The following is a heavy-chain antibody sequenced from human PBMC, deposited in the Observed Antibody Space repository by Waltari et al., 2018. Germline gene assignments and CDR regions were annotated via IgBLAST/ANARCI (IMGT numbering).Heavy chain of an antibody. V-gene: IGHV1-18*04. Sequence: VKVSCKASGYTFTSYGISWVRQAPGQGLEWMGWISAYNGNTNYAQKLQGRVTMTTDTSTSTAYMELRSLRSDDTAVYYCARDAVRGVMDDGMDVWGQGTTVTVSS. D-gene: IGHD3-10*01. CDR3: ARDAVRGVMDDGMDV. CDR2: ISAYNGNT. CDR1: GYTFTSYG. J-gene: IGHJ6*02.